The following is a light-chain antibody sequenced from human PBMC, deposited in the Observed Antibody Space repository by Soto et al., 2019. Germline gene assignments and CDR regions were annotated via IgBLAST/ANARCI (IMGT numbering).Light chain of an antibody. CDR2: DAS. CDR3: QQYNSPPRT. V-gene: IGKV1-5*01. CDR1: QNIDDY. Sequence: DIQMTQSPSTLSASVGDRVTITCRASQNIDDYLAWYQQKPGKAPKLLIYDASNLQSGVPSRFSGSGAGTEFTLIISSLQPDDFANYYCQQYNSPPRTFGQGTKLEIK. J-gene: IGKJ2*01.